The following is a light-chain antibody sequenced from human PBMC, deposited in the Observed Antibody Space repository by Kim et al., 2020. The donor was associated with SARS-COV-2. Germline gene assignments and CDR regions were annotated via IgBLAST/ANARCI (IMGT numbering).Light chain of an antibody. J-gene: IGLJ3*02. CDR2: DVS. CDR3: SSYTSSSTWV. Sequence: GQSITISCTGTSSDVGGYNYVSWYQQHPGQAPKIMIYDVSNRPSGVSNRFSGSKSGNTASLTISGLQAEDEADYYCSSYTSSSTWVFGGGTQLTVL. CDR1: SSDVGGYNY. V-gene: IGLV2-14*03.